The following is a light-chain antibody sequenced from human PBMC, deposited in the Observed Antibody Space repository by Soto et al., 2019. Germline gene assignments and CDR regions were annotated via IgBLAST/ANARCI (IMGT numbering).Light chain of an antibody. CDR1: QSVSSN. CDR3: QQYNKWPLT. J-gene: IGKJ4*01. CDR2: GTS. V-gene: IGKV3-15*01. Sequence: EIVMTQSPATLSESPGERATLSCRASQSVSSNLAWYQQKRGQAPSLLIYGTSTRATGIPARFSGSGSGTEFTITISRLQSEDFAVYYCQQYNKWPLTFGGGTKVEIK.